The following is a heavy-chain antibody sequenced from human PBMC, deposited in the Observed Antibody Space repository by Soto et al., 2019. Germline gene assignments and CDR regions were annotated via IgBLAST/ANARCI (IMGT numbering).Heavy chain of an antibody. CDR3: ARDYYDSSGYYYLGDYFDY. D-gene: IGHD3-22*01. V-gene: IGHV1-18*01. CDR1: GYTFNSYG. J-gene: IGHJ4*02. Sequence: ASVKGSCKGSGYTFNSYGISWGRQAPGQGLGWMGWISAYNGNTNYAQKLQGRVTMTTDTSTSTAYMELRSLRSDDTAVYYCARDYYDSSGYYYLGDYFDYWGQGTLVTVSS. CDR2: ISAYNGNT.